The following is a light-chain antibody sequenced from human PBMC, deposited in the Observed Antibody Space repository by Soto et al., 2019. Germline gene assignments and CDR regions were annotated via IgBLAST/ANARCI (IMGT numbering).Light chain of an antibody. J-gene: IGKJ4*01. V-gene: IGKV3-15*01. CDR2: GAS. Sequence: EIVMTQSPATLSVSPGERATLSCRASQSVSSNLAWYQQKPGKAPRLLIYGASTRATGIPARFSGSGSGTEFTLTISSLQSEDFAVYYCQHYVTWPLTFGGGTKVESK. CDR1: QSVSSN. CDR3: QHYVTWPLT.